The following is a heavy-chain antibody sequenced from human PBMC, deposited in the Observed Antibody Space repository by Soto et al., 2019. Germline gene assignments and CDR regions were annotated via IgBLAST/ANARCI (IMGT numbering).Heavy chain of an antibody. D-gene: IGHD2-2*01. Sequence: QVQLVQSGGEVKNPGASVKVSCKASGYTFSNYGISWVRQAPGQGLEWMGWINGYNGDANYAQNLQGRVTVTTDTSTNTVYMDVRSLRFDDTAVYYCARDLRSTDYYFDLWGRGTLVIVSS. CDR3: ARDLRSTDYYFDL. V-gene: IGHV1-18*01. CDR1: GYTFSNYG. J-gene: IGHJ2*01. CDR2: INGYNGDA.